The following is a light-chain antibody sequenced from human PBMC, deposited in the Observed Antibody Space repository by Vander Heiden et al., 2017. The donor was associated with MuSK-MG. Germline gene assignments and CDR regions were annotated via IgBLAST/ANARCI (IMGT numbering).Light chain of an antibody. CDR3: QQNNSYSWT. CDR1: QSISSW. CDR2: DAS. J-gene: IGKJ1*01. Sequence: DIQMTQSPSTLSASVGDRVTITCRASQSISSWLAWYQQKPGKAPKLLIYDASSLESGVPSRCSGSGSGTEFTLTISSLQPDDVATYYCQQNNSYSWTFGQGTKVEIK. V-gene: IGKV1-5*01.